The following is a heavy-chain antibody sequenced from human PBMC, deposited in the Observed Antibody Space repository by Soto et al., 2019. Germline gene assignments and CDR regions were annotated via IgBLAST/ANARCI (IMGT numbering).Heavy chain of an antibody. V-gene: IGHV1-18*01. CDR3: ARGVRYCTNGVCYPYYYYGMDV. D-gene: IGHD2-8*01. CDR2: ISAYNGNT. CDR1: GYTFTSYG. Sequence: GASVKVSCKASGYTFTSYGISWVRQAPGQGLEWMGWISAYNGNTNYAQKLQGRVTMTTDTSTSTAYMGLRSLRSDDTAVYYCARGVRYCTNGVCYPYYYYGMDVWGQGTTVTVSS. J-gene: IGHJ6*02.